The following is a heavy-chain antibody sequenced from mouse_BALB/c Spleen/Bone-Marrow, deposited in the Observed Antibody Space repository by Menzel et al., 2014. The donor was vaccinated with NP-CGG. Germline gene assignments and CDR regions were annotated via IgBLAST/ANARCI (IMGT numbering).Heavy chain of an antibody. J-gene: IGHJ1*01. CDR1: GFTFSSYG. CDR3: ARFSGCSSDF. CDR2: INNNGGST. V-gene: IGHV5-6-3*01. Sequence: EVKLVESGGGLVQPGGSLKLSCVASGFTFSSYGMSWVRQTPDKRLELVATINNNGGSTYYPDSVKGQFTISRDNAKNPLYLKMSSLKSEAKAMYSWARFSGCSSDFGGPGT.